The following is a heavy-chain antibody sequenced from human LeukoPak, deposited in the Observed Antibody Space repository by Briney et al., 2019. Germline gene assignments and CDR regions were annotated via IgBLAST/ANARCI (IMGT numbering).Heavy chain of an antibody. D-gene: IGHD5-12*01. CDR2: MNPNSGNT. J-gene: IGHJ5*02. V-gene: IGHV1-8*03. CDR3: ARGPRNIVATGSDWFDP. Sequence: ASVKVSCKASGYTFTSYDINWVRQAPGQGLEWMGWMNPNSGNTGYAQKFQGRVTITRNTSISTAYMELSSLRSEDTAVYYCARGPRNIVATGSDWFDPWGQGTLVTVSS. CDR1: GYTFTSYD.